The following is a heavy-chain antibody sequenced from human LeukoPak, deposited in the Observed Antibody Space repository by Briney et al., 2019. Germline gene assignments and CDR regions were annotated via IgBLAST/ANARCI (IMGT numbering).Heavy chain of an antibody. J-gene: IGHJ4*02. CDR2: VSSTDAGT. D-gene: IGHD2-21*01. CDR3: AKAPVTSCRGAYCYPFDY. V-gene: IGHV3-23*01. Sequence: GGSLRLSCAASGFSLSSYAMSWVRQAPGKGLEWVSAVSSTDAGTYHADSVRGRFTISRDSSKNTLYLQMNSLRAEDAAVYYCAKAPVTSCRGAYCYPFDYWGQGTLVTVSS. CDR1: GFSLSSYA.